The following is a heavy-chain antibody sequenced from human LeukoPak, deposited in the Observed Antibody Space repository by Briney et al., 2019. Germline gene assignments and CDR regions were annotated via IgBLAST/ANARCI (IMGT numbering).Heavy chain of an antibody. V-gene: IGHV3-43*01. D-gene: IGHD3-3*01. J-gene: IGHJ4*02. CDR1: GFTFDDYS. CDR2: ISGDATET. CDR3: AKEGLDYDFWRGSPYFDS. Sequence: QAGGSLRLSCAASGFTFDDYSMHWVRQPPGKGQGWSSLISGDATETNYAHSVRGRFTISRDNRENSLYLQMSSLTTEDTALYYCAKEGLDYDFWRGSPYFDSWGRGTLVTVSS.